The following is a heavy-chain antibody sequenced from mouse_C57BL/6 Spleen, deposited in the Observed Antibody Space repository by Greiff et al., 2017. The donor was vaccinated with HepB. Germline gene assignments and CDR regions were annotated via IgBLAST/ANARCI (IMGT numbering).Heavy chain of an antibody. J-gene: IGHJ4*01. CDR2: IHPNSGST. Sequence: QVQLQQPGAELVKPGASVKLSCKASGYTFTSYWMHWVKQRPGQGLEWIGMIHPNSGSTNYNKKFKSKATLTVDKSSSTAYMQRSSLTSEDSAVYYCARMLLRYAMDYWGQGTSVTVSS. D-gene: IGHD1-1*01. CDR3: ARMLLRYAMDY. V-gene: IGHV1-64*01. CDR1: GYTFTSYW.